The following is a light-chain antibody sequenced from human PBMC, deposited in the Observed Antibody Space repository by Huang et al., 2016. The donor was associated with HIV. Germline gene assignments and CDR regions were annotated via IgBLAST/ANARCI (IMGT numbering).Light chain of an antibody. V-gene: IGKV1-5*01. CDR3: QQYSAYPFT. J-gene: IGKJ2*01. Sequence: DIRLTQSPSTLSASVGDRVTITCRTTQTISKWLAWFQQKPGGAPKLLIYDASTLETGVPSRFSGSGSGTYFSLTVARLQPEDFVTYYCQQYSAYPFTFGPGTKLEI. CDR2: DAS. CDR1: QTISKW.